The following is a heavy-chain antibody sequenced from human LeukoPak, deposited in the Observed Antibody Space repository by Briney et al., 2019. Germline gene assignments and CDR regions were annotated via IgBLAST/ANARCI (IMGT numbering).Heavy chain of an antibody. V-gene: IGHV5-51*01. CDR1: GYSFSTYW. D-gene: IGHD3-10*01. CDR3: ARRDGSGSPHFDY. J-gene: IGHJ4*02. CDR2: IYPGDSDA. Sequence: PGESLKISCTGFGYSFSTYWIGWVRQMPGKGLEWMGIIYPGDSDARYSPSLQGQVTISVDKSISTAYLQWSSLKASDTAMYFCARRDGSGSPHFDYWGQGTLVTVSS.